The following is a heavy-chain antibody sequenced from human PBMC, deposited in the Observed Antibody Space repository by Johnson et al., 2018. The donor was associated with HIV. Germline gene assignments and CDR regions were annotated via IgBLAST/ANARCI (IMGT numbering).Heavy chain of an antibody. J-gene: IGHJ3*02. CDR1: GFTFSSYA. CDR2: ISYDGSNK. V-gene: IGHV3-30*04. CDR3: ARDATAAGARTFDI. D-gene: IGHD6-13*01. Sequence: VQLVESGGGVVQPGRSLRLSCAASGFTFSSYAMHWVRQAPGKGLEWVAVISYDGSNKYYADSVKGRFTISRDNSKNTLYLQMNSLRAEDTAVYYCARDATAAGARTFDIWGQGTMVTVSS.